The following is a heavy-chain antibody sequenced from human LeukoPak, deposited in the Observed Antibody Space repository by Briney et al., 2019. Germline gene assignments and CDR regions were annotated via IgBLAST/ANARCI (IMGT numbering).Heavy chain of an antibody. Sequence: SESLSLACTVSGGSISSYYWSWIRQPPGKGLGWIGYIYTSGSTNSNPSLKSRVTISVDTSKNQFSLKLSSVAAADTAVYYCARQAMGRGEAYYYYFYLDVWGKGTTVTVSS. D-gene: IGHD1-26*01. CDR2: IYTSGST. CDR3: ARQAMGRGEAYYYYFYLDV. V-gene: IGHV4-4*09. CDR1: GGSISSYY. J-gene: IGHJ6*03.